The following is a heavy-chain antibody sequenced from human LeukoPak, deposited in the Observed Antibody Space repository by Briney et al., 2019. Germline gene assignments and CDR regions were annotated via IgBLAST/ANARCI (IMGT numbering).Heavy chain of an antibody. CDR3: ARASYDILTGYPLDY. V-gene: IGHV1-2*02. J-gene: IGHJ4*02. D-gene: IGHD3-9*01. Sequence: ASVKVSCKASGYTFTGYYMHWVRQAPGQGLEWMGWINPNSGGTNYAQKFQGRVTMTRDTSISTAYMELSRPRSDDTAVYYCARASYDILTGYPLDYWGQGTLVTVSS. CDR1: GYTFTGYY. CDR2: INPNSGGT.